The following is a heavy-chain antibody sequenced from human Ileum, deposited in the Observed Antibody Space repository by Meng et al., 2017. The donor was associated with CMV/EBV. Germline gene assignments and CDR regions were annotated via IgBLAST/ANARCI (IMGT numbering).Heavy chain of an antibody. Sequence: QVHPVQSGAEVTKPGASVKVSCKASGYTFSDYYMHWVRQAPGQGFEWMGWINPYNGATDSAQKFQGRVTMTRDTSIDTAFMELTWLKFDDTAVYYCTRGPSSGAFDYWGQGTLVTVSS. CDR1: GYTFSDYY. J-gene: IGHJ4*02. V-gene: IGHV1-2*02. CDR3: TRGPSSGAFDY. CDR2: INPYNGAT. D-gene: IGHD6-25*01.